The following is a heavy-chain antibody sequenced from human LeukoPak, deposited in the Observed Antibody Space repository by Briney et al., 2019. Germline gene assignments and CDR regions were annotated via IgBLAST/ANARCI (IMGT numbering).Heavy chain of an antibody. V-gene: IGHV3-30-3*01. CDR3: ARDEGYSYGYPFDY. CDR1: GFTFSSYT. Sequence: GGSLRLSCAASGFTFSSYTIHWVRQAPGKGLEWVALISYDGSNKYYADSVKGRFTISRDNSKNTLYLQMNNLRTEDTAVYSCARDEGYSYGYPFDYWGQGTLVTVSS. J-gene: IGHJ4*02. D-gene: IGHD5-18*01. CDR2: ISYDGSNK.